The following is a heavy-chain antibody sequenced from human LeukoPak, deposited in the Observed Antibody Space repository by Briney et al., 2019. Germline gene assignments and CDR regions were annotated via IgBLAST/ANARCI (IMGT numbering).Heavy chain of an antibody. V-gene: IGHV4-4*07. D-gene: IGHD7-27*01. J-gene: IGHJ5*02. Sequence: MASETLSLTCTVSGGSIGFYFWSWIRQPAGKGLEWIGRINGNGGTNYNPSLKSRVTMSVDTSKSQFSLKLRSVTAADTSAYYCVRDELRTTWRFKWGPWGQGILVTV. CDR3: VRDELRTTWRFKWGP. CDR2: INGNGGT. CDR1: GGSIGFYF.